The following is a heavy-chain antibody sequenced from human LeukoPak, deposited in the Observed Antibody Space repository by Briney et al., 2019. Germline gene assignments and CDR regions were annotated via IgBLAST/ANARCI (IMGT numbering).Heavy chain of an antibody. CDR1: GYTFTVYY. V-gene: IGHV1-2*02. CDR3: ARESSSWYGATSAGHFEAAGVQLDY. D-gene: IGHD6-13*01. CDR2: INPNSGGT. Sequence: ASVKVSCKASGYTFTVYYMHWVRQAPGQGLEWMGWINPNSGGTNYAQKFQGRVTMTRDTSISTAYMELSRLRSDDTAVYYCARESSSWYGATSAGHFEAAGVQLDYWGQGTLVTVSS. J-gene: IGHJ4*02.